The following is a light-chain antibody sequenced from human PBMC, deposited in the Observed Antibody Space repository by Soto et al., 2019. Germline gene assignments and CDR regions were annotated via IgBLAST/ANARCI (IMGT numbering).Light chain of an antibody. Sequence: QSVLTQPPSVSAAPGQTVTISCSGSNSNIGTKNVCWYQQLPGTAPKLLIYDNIKRPSGIPDRFSASKSGTSATLAITGLQTGDEADYYCGTWDSSLSGGVFGGGTMLTVL. CDR2: DNI. CDR1: NSNIGTKN. CDR3: GTWDSSLSGGV. J-gene: IGLJ2*01. V-gene: IGLV1-51*01.